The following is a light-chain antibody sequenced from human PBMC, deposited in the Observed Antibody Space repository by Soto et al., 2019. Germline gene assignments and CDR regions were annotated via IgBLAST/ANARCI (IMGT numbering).Light chain of an antibody. J-gene: IGKJ5*01. CDR2: DAS. CDR3: QKYSSSPRT. CDR1: QTISSGF. V-gene: IGKV3-20*01. Sequence: EIVLTKSPGILYLSPGDRATLSCRASQTISSGFLAWYQQKVGQAPRLLIYDASNRATGVPDRFSGSGSGTDFSLTISRLEPEDFAVYHCQKYSSSPRTCGQGKRREIK.